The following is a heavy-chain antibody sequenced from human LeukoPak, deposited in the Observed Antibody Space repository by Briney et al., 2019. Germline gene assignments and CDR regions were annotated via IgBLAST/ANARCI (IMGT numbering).Heavy chain of an antibody. CDR2: INHSGST. J-gene: IGHJ5*02. V-gene: IGHV4-34*01. Sequence: SETLSLTCAVYGGSFSGYYWSWIRQPPGKGLEWIGEINHSGSTNYNPSLESRVTISVDTSKNQFSLKLSSVTAADTAVYYCARKRGITIFGVVILRGWFDPWGQGTLVTVSS. CDR3: ARKRGITIFGVVILRGWFDP. D-gene: IGHD3-3*01. CDR1: GGSFSGYY.